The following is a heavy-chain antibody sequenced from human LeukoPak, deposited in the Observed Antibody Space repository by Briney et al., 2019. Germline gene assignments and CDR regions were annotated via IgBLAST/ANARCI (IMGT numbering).Heavy chain of an antibody. CDR3: ATGVAAGYAFDI. Sequence: GASVKVSCKVSGYTLTELSMHWVRQAPRKGLEWMGGFDPEDGETIYAQKFQGRVTMTEDTSTDTAYMELSSLRSEDTAVYYCATGVAAGYAFDIWGQGTMVTVSS. D-gene: IGHD3-3*01. V-gene: IGHV1-24*01. CDR1: GYTLTELS. CDR2: FDPEDGET. J-gene: IGHJ3*02.